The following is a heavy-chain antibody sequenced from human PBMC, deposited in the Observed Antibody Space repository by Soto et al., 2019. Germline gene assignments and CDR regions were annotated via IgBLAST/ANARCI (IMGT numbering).Heavy chain of an antibody. CDR3: ANRRGTTVTTLLLSS. D-gene: IGHD4-17*01. J-gene: IGHJ5*02. V-gene: IGHV3-23*01. Sequence: PGGSLRLSCAASGFTFSSYAMSWVRQAPGKRLKWVSAISGSGGSTYYADYVKGRFTISRDNSKNTLYLQMNSLRAEDTAVYYCANRRGTTVTTLLLSSWGQGTLVTVSS. CDR1: GFTFSSYA. CDR2: ISGSGGST.